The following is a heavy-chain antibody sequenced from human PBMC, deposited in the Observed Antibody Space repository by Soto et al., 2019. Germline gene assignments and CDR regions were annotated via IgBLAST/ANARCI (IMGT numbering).Heavy chain of an antibody. Sequence: EVQLLESGGGLVQPGGSLRLSCAASGFTFSSYAMSWVRQAPGKGLEWVSAISGSGGSTYYADSVKGRFTISRDNSKNTLYLQINSLRGEDTAVYYCAKDLPPYCSGGSCPFDYWGQGTLVTVSS. V-gene: IGHV3-23*01. CDR2: ISGSGGST. CDR3: AKDLPPYCSGGSCPFDY. J-gene: IGHJ4*02. CDR1: GFTFSSYA. D-gene: IGHD2-15*01.